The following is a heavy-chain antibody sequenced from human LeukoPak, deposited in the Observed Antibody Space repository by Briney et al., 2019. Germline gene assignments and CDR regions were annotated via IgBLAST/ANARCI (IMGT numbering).Heavy chain of an antibody. CDR1: GFSFSSYD. J-gene: IGHJ4*02. Sequence: GGSLRLSCAASGFSFSSYDMHWVRQAPGKGLEWVAFIRYDGSNYYYADSVRGRFTISRDNSKNTLYVQMNSLRAEDTAVYYCVKNPLDYGDHEYWGQGTLVTVSS. V-gene: IGHV3-30*02. D-gene: IGHD4-17*01. CDR3: VKNPLDYGDHEY. CDR2: IRYDGSNY.